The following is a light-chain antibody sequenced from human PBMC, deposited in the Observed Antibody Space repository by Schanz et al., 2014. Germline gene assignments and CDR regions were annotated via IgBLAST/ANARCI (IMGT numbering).Light chain of an antibody. Sequence: QSVLTQPPSVSAAPGQKVTISCSGSSSNIGMNYVSWYQQLPGTAPKLLIYDNDRRHSGVPDRFSGSKSGTSATLDITGLQTGDEADYYCGTWDSSLRSVFGTGTKLTVL. J-gene: IGLJ1*01. V-gene: IGLV1-51*01. CDR1: SSNIGMNY. CDR2: DND. CDR3: GTWDSSLRSV.